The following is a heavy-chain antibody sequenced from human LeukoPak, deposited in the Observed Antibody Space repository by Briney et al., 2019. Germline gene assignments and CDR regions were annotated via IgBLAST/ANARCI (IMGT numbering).Heavy chain of an antibody. CDR3: ASGGYSSSWSFDY. CDR2: VDPEDGET. V-gene: IGHV1-69-2*01. CDR1: GYTFTDYY. J-gene: IGHJ4*02. Sequence: ASVKVSCKVSGYTFTDYYMHWVQQAPGKGLEWMGLVDPEDGETIYAEKFQGRVTITADTSTDTAYMELSSLRSEDTAVYYCASGGYSSSWSFDYWGQGTLVTVSS. D-gene: IGHD6-13*01.